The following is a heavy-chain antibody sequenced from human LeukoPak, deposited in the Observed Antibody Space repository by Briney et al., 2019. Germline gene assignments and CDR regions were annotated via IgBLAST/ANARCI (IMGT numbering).Heavy chain of an antibody. CDR2: ISYDGSNK. J-gene: IGHJ3*02. CDR1: GFTFSSYG. CDR3: AKFLSVTMIRGIIMVPAFDI. V-gene: IGHV3-30*18. D-gene: IGHD3-10*01. Sequence: GGSLRLSCAASGFTFSSYGMHWVRQAPGKGLEWVAVISYDGSNKYYADSVKGRFTISRDNSKNTLYLQMNSLRAEDTAVYYCAKFLSVTMIRGIIMVPAFDIWGQGTMVTVSS.